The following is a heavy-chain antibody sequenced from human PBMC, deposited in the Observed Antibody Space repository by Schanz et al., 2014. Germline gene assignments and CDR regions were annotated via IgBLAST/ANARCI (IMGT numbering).Heavy chain of an antibody. CDR2: LRSDGSRR. Sequence: VQLVESGGGVVQPGGSLRLSCVGSGYSFSDYDMYWIRQAPGKGLEWLAFLRSDGSRRDYADSVKGRFTISRDNSRNTVSLQMSSLRPEDTAVYYCAKDPPRGVRTPIKPTLDYWGQGTRVTVS. CDR1: GYSFSDYD. J-gene: IGHJ4*02. V-gene: IGHV3-30*02. D-gene: IGHD3-10*01. CDR3: AKDPPRGVRTPIKPTLDY.